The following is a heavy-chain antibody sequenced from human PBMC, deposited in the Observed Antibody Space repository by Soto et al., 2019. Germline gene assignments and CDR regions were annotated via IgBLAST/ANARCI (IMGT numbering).Heavy chain of an antibody. V-gene: IGHV4-34*01. CDR3: ARLPPSGSWFDP. J-gene: IGHJ5*02. CDR2: INHSGST. CDR1: VGSFRGYY. Sequence: ETLSLTCAVYVGSFRGYYWSWIRQPPGKGLEWIGEINHSGSTNYNPSLKSRVTISIDTSKNQFSLKLSSVTAADTAVYYCARLPPSGSWFDPWGQGTLVTVSS. D-gene: IGHD2-15*01.